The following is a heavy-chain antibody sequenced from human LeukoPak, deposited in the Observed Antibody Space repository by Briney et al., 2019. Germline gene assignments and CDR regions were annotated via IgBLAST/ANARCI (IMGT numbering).Heavy chain of an antibody. V-gene: IGHV4-59*01. CDR2: IYYSGST. Sequence: SETLSLTCTVSGGSISSYYWSWIRQPPGKGQEWIGYIYYSGSTNYNPSLKSRVTISVDTSKNQFSLKLSSVTAADTAVYYCARARYCSGGICYDPFDYWGQGTLVTVSS. CDR3: ARARYCSGGICYDPFDY. D-gene: IGHD2-15*01. J-gene: IGHJ4*02. CDR1: GGSISSYY.